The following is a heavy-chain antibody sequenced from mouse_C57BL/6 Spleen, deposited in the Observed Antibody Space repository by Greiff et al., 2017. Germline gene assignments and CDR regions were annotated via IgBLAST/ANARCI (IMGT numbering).Heavy chain of an antibody. CDR1: GYTFTSYW. CDR2: IYPGSGST. D-gene: IGHD1-1*01. V-gene: IGHV1-55*01. Sequence: QVQLQQPGAELVKPGASVKMSCKASGYTFTSYWITWVKQRPGQGLEWIGDIYPGSGSTNYNEKFKSKATLTVDTSSSPAYMQLSSLTSEDSAVYYCASSTVVGGLGAMDYWGQGTSVTVSS. CDR3: ASSTVVGGLGAMDY. J-gene: IGHJ4*01.